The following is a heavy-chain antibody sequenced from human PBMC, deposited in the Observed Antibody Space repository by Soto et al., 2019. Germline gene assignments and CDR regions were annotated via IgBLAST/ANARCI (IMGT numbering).Heavy chain of an antibody. J-gene: IGHJ2*01. CDR3: ARDLEVVAATLDNWYFDL. D-gene: IGHD2-15*01. CDR1: GGTFSSYA. CDR2: IIPIFGTA. Sequence: QVQLVQSGAEVKKPGSSVKVSCKASGGTFSSYAISWMRQAPGQGLEWMGGIIPIFGTANYAQKFQGRVTITADESTSTAYMELSSLRSEDTAVYYCARDLEVVAATLDNWYFDLWGRGTLVTVSS. V-gene: IGHV1-69*01.